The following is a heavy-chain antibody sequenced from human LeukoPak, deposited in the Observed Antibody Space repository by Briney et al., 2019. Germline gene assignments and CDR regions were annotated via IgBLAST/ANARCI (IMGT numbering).Heavy chain of an antibody. J-gene: IGHJ3*02. D-gene: IGHD6-19*01. CDR1: GGSISSYY. Sequence: PSETLSLTCTASGGSISSYYWSWIRQPPGKGLEWIGYIYYSGSTNYSPSLKSRLTISVDTSKHQLSLKLSSVAAADTAVYYCACSSGWYDAFDIWGQGTMVTVSS. CDR2: IYYSGST. V-gene: IGHV4-59*08. CDR3: ACSSGWYDAFDI.